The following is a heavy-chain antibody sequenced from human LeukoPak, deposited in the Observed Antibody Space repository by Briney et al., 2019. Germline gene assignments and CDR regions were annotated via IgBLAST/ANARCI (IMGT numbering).Heavy chain of an antibody. Sequence: SETLSLTCTVSGGSISSYYWSWIRQPPGMGLEWIGYIYYSGSTNYNPSLKSRVTISVDTSKNQFSLKLSSVTAADTAVYYCARAQYYYDSSGSPTIDYWGQGTLVTVSS. V-gene: IGHV4-59*01. CDR2: IYYSGST. D-gene: IGHD3-22*01. CDR1: GGSISSYY. CDR3: ARAQYYYDSSGSPTIDY. J-gene: IGHJ4*02.